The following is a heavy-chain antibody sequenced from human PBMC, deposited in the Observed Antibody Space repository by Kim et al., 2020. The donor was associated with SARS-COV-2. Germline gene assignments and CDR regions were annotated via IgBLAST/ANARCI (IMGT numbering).Heavy chain of an antibody. D-gene: IGHD2-2*01. Sequence: GESLKISCKGSGYSFTSYWISWVRQMPGKGLEWMGRIDPSDSYTNYSPSFQGHVTISADKSISTAYLQWSSLKASDTAMYYCARTRIGYCSSTSCPYYYYGMDVWGQGTTVTVSS. J-gene: IGHJ6*02. CDR3: ARTRIGYCSSTSCPYYYYGMDV. CDR1: GYSFTSYW. V-gene: IGHV5-10-1*01. CDR2: IDPSDSYT.